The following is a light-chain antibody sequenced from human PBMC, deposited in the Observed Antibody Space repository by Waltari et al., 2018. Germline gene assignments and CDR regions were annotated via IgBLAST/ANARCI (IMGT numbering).Light chain of an antibody. J-gene: IGKJ4*01. V-gene: IGKV3-11*01. CDR2: DAS. Sequence: EIVLTPSPATLSLSPGERATLSCRASQSFSSYLAWYQQKPGQAPRLLIYDASNRATGIPARFSGSGSGTDFTRTISSLEPEDFAVYYCQQRSNWPPVFGGGTKVEIK. CDR1: QSFSSY. CDR3: QQRSNWPPV.